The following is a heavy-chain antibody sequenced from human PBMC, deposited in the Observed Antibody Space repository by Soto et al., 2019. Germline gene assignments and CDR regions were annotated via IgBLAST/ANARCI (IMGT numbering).Heavy chain of an antibody. CDR3: ARHLDYYYMDV. V-gene: IGHV4-39*01. CDR2: IYYSGST. D-gene: IGHD1-1*01. Sequence: KPSETLSLTCTVSGGSISSSSYYWGWIRQPPGKGLEWIGSIYYSGSTYYNPSLKSRVTISVDTSKNQFSLKLSSVTAADTAVYYCARHLDYYYMDVWGKGTTVTVSS. CDR1: GGSISSSSYY. J-gene: IGHJ6*03.